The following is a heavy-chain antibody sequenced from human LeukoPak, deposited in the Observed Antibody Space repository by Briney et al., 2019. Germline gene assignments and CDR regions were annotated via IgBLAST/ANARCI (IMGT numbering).Heavy chain of an antibody. V-gene: IGHV4-39*07. CDR2: IYTSGST. CDR3: ARDWRRGGTIVGAAYSWFDP. Sequence: SETLSLTCTVSGGSISSSSYYWGRIRQPPGKGLEWIGRIYTSGSTNYNPSLKSRVTMSVDTSKNQFSLKLSSVTAADTAVYYCARDWRRGGTIVGAAYSWFDPWGQGTLVTVSS. J-gene: IGHJ5*02. CDR1: GGSISSSSYY. D-gene: IGHD1-26*01.